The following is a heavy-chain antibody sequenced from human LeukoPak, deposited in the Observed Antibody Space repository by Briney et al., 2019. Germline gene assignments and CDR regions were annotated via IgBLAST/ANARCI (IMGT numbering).Heavy chain of an antibody. CDR1: GFTFSSYA. V-gene: IGHV3-23*01. CDR3: ARDQGPYYYDSSGSRMLPFDI. D-gene: IGHD3-22*01. CDR2: ISGSGGST. Sequence: GGSLRLSCAASGFTFSSYAMSWVRQAPGKGLEWVSAISGSGGSTYYADSVKGRFTISRDNSKNTLYLQMNSLRAEDTAVYYCARDQGPYYYDSSGSRMLPFDIWGQGAMVTVSS. J-gene: IGHJ3*02.